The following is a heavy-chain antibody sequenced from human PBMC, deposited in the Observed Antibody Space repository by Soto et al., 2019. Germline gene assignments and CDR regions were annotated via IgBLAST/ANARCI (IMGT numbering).Heavy chain of an antibody. J-gene: IGHJ6*02. Sequence: QVQLVESGGGVVQPGRSLRLSCAASGFTFSSYGMRWVRQAPGKGLEWVAVIWYDGSNKYYADSVKGRFTISRDNSKNTLYLQMNSLRAEDTAVYYCARDGSLERITILDVWGQGTTVTVSS. V-gene: IGHV3-33*01. CDR3: ARDGSLERITILDV. CDR2: IWYDGSNK. CDR1: GFTFSSYG. D-gene: IGHD3-9*01.